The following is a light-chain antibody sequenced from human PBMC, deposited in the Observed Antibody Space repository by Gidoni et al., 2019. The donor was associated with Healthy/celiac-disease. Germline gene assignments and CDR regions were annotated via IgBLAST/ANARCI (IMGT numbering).Light chain of an antibody. CDR1: QSVSSSY. V-gene: IGKV3-20*01. J-gene: IGKJ4*01. CDR3: QQYGSAPLT. CDR2: GAS. Sequence: ELVLTQSPGPLSLSPGERATLSCRASQSVSSSYLAWYQQKPGQAPRLLNYGASSRATGIPDRFSGRGSGTDFTLTISRLEPEDFAVYYCQQYGSAPLTFGGGTKVEIK.